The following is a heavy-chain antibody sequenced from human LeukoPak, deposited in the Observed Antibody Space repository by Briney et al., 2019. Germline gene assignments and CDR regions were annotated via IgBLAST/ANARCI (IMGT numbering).Heavy chain of an antibody. CDR2: INPNSGGT. CDR3: ARELCSGFNGIWFDP. Sequence: ASVKVSCKASGYTFTGYYMHWVRQAPGQGLEWMGWINPNSGGTNYAQKFQGRVTMTRDTSISTAYMELSRLRSDDTAVYYCARELCSGFNGIWFDPWGQGTLVTVSS. CDR1: GYTFTGYY. V-gene: IGHV1-2*02. J-gene: IGHJ5*02. D-gene: IGHD2-15*01.